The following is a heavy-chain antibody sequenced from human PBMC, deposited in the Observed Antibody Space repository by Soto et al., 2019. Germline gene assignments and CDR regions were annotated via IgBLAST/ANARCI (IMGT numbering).Heavy chain of an antibody. J-gene: IGHJ6*02. D-gene: IGHD3-3*01. CDR2: ISWNSDVK. V-gene: IGHV3-9*01. CDR1: GVTFEDSV. CDR3: ARDMAHYDFCGHNPRGMEV. Sequence: EEQLVESGGGLEQSGGSLRLSCEGTGVTFEDSVMEWVRLAPGKGLEWVAGISWNSDVKQYAESVKGRFTISRDNAKNSLDLQMNNLRAEDTAIYYCARDMAHYDFCGHNPRGMEVWGQGTPLTVSS.